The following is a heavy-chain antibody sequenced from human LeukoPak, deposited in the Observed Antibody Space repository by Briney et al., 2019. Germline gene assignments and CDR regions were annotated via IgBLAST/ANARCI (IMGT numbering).Heavy chain of an antibody. D-gene: IGHD2-15*01. CDR2: IYHSGST. Sequence: SETLSLTCAVSGYSISSGYYWGWIRQPPGKGLEWIGSIYHSGSTYYNPSLKSRVTISVDTSKNQFSLKLSSVTAADTAVYYCLRDQDCSGGDCQVCWGQGTLVTVSS. CDR3: LRDQDCSGGDCQVC. V-gene: IGHV4-38-2*02. J-gene: IGHJ4*02. CDR1: GYSISSGYY.